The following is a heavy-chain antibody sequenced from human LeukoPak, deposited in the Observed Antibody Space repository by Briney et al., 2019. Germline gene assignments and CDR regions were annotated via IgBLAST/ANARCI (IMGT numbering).Heavy chain of an antibody. CDR3: ARGPRAAADDY. D-gene: IGHD6-13*01. CDR1: GYTFINYA. Sequence: GASVKVSRKASGYTFINYAINWGRQAPGQRPEWIGWINAGNGNTKYSQKFQGRVTITRDTSASTAYMELSSLTSEDTAVYYCARGPRAAADDYWGQGTLVTVSS. V-gene: IGHV1-3*01. J-gene: IGHJ4*02. CDR2: INAGNGNT.